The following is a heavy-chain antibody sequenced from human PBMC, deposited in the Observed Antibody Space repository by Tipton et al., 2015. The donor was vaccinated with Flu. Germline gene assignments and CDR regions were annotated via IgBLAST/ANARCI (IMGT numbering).Heavy chain of an antibody. CDR1: GYSISSGYY. J-gene: IGHJ3*02. D-gene: IGHD6-13*01. CDR2: IYHSGST. Sequence: TLSLTCTVSGYSISSGYYWGWIRQLPGKGLEWIGSIYHSGSTYYNPSLKSRVTISVDTSKNQFSLKLSSVTAADTAVYYCAAGYSSSWYTGAFDIWGQGTMVTVSS. CDR3: AAGYSSSWYTGAFDI. V-gene: IGHV4-38-2*02.